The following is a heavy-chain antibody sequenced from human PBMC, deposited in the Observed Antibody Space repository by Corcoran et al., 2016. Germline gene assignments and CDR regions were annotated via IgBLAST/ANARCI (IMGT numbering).Heavy chain of an antibody. Sequence: EVQLVESGGGLVKPGGSLRLSCAASGFTFSNDWMNWVRQAPGKGLEWDGRIKSKTDGGTKDYAAPVKGRFTISRDDSNNTLYLKMNSLKTEDTAVYYCTTAARVYSSSFWDYFGYWGQGTLVTVSS. D-gene: IGHD6-13*01. CDR1: GFTFSNDW. V-gene: IGHV3-15*07. CDR3: TTAARVYSSSFWDYFGY. J-gene: IGHJ4*02. CDR2: IKSKTDGGTK.